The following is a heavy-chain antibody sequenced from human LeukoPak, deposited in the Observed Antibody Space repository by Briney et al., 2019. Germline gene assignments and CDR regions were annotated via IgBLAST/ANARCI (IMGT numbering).Heavy chain of an antibody. CDR1: GYTFTTYG. Sequence: ASVKVSCKASGYTFTTYGITWVRQAPGQGLEWMGWISGNNGNTNYEQKLQGRVTMTTDTSTSTAYMEMRSLSADDTAVYYCARARGGSSSWYVLYWGQGTLVTVSS. D-gene: IGHD6-13*01. CDR3: ARARGGSSSWYVLY. V-gene: IGHV1-18*01. J-gene: IGHJ4*02. CDR2: ISGNNGNT.